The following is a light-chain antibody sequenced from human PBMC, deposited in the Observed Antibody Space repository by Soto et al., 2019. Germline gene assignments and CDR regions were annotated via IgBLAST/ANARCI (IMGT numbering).Light chain of an antibody. V-gene: IGKV1-39*01. CDR3: QQSYSLTWP. J-gene: IGKJ1*01. CDR2: AAS. CDR1: QGISTY. Sequence: IQVSVSPASLSAQKGARVTITCRASQGISTYLNWYQKKPGKAPKLLIYAASSLQSGVPSRFSGSGSETDFTLTISSLQPEDFATYSCQQSYSLTWPFSQGTK.